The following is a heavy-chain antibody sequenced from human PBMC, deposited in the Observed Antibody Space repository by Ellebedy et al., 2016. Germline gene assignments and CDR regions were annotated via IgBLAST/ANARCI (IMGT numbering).Heavy chain of an antibody. CDR3: ARDRGAVEGGVAAAGTDYYYYYYMDV. J-gene: IGHJ6*03. CDR2: IIPIFGTA. V-gene: IGHV1-69*13. Sequence: SVKVSCTASGGTFSSYAISWVRQAPGQGLEWMGGIIPIFGTANYAQKFQGRVTITADESTSTAYMELSSLRSEDTAVYYCARDRGAVEGGVAAAGTDYYYYYYMDVWGKGTTVTVSS. CDR1: GGTFSSYA. D-gene: IGHD6-13*01.